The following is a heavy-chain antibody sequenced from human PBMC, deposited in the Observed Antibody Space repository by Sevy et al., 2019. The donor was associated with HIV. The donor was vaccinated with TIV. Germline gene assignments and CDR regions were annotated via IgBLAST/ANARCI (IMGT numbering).Heavy chain of an antibody. CDR2: IIPIFGTA. CDR3: ARGPLDYYDSSGYTGPYYFDY. CDR1: GGTFSSYS. D-gene: IGHD3-22*01. J-gene: IGHJ4*02. Sequence: AAVKVSCKASGGTFSSYSISWVRQAPGQGLEWMGGIIPIFGTANYAQKFHGRVTITAGETTSTAYLELSSLGSEDTAVYYCARGPLDYYDSSGYTGPYYFDYWGQGTLVTVSS. V-gene: IGHV1-69*13.